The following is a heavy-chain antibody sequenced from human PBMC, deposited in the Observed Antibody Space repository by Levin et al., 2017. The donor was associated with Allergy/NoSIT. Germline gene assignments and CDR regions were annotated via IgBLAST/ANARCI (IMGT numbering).Heavy chain of an antibody. D-gene: IGHD6-19*01. CDR1: GYTFTGYY. J-gene: IGHJ6*02. CDR2: INPNSGGT. CDR3: ARGAVDGTYYCGMDV. Sequence: GESLKISCKASGYTFTGYYMHWVRQAPGQGLEWMGRINPNSGGTDYAQKFQGRVTMTRDPSISTAYMELSRLRSDDTAVYYCARGAVDGTYYCGMDVWGQGTTVTVSS. V-gene: IGHV1-2*06.